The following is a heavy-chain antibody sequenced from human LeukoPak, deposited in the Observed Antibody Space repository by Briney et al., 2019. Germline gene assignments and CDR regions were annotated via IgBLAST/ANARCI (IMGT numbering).Heavy chain of an antibody. CDR2: IYTSGST. CDR3: ARDGRLEGCGGDCYPDY. Sequence: SQTLSLTCTVSGGSISSGSHYWSWIRQPAGKGLERIGRIYTSGSTNYNPSLESRVTISVDTSRNQFSLKLSSVTAADTAVYYCARDGRLEGCGGDCYPDYWGQGTLVTVSS. CDR1: GGSISSGSHY. D-gene: IGHD2-21*01. J-gene: IGHJ4*02. V-gene: IGHV4-61*02.